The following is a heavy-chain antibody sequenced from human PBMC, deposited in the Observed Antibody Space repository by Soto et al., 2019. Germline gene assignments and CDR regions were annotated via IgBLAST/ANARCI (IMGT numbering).Heavy chain of an antibody. J-gene: IGHJ4*02. Sequence: PGGSLRLSCAASGFTFSSYGMHWVRQAPGKGLEWVAVIWYDGSNKYYADSVKGRFTISRDNSKNTLYLQMNSLRAEDTAVYYCARGFGDYECYFDYWGQGTLVTVSS. CDR3: ARGFGDYECYFDY. CDR1: GFTFSSYG. CDR2: IWYDGSNK. D-gene: IGHD4-17*01. V-gene: IGHV3-33*01.